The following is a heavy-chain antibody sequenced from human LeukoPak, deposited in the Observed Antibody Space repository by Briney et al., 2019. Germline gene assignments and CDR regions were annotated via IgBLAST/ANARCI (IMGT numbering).Heavy chain of an antibody. Sequence: GGSLRLSCAASGFTFSSYGMHWVRQAPGKGLEWVAVISYDGSNKYYADSVKGRFTISRDNSKNTLYLQMNSLRAEDTAVYYCASAPEGTPYGMDVWGQGTTVTVSS. V-gene: IGHV3-30*03. CDR3: ASAPEGTPYGMDV. CDR1: GFTFSSYG. J-gene: IGHJ6*02. CDR2: ISYDGSNK.